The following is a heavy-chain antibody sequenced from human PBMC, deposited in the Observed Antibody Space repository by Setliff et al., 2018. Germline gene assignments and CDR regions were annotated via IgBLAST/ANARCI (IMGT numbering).Heavy chain of an antibody. V-gene: IGHV3-33*08. D-gene: IGHD2-15*01. Sequence: GGSLRLSCAASGFTFSSYRMHWVRQAPGKGLEWVAVIWDDGGNKYHADSVKGRCTISRDNAKSSLYLQMNSLRPEDTAVYYCARTCSGSGCYAGLESWGQGTPVTVSS. CDR1: GFTFSSYR. CDR3: ARTCSGSGCYAGLES. J-gene: IGHJ4*02. CDR2: IWDDGGNK.